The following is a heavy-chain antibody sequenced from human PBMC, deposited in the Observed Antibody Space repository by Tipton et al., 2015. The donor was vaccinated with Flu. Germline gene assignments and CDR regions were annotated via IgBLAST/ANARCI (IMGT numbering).Heavy chain of an antibody. Sequence: QVQLVQSGAEVKKPGASVKVSCKASGYTFTSYGISWVRQAPGQGLEWMGWISAYNGNTNYAQKLQGRVTMTTDTSTSTAYMVLRGLGSDDTAVYYCARVRYCSGGSCYSGWYFDLWGRGTLVTVSS. CDR2: ISAYNGNT. D-gene: IGHD2-15*01. J-gene: IGHJ2*01. CDR1: GYTFTSYG. CDR3: ARVRYCSGGSCYSGWYFDL. V-gene: IGHV1-18*01.